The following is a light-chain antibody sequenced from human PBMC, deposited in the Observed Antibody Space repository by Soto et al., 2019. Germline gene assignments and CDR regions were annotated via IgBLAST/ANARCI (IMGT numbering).Light chain of an antibody. Sequence: IAMTQSPATLSVSPGARATISCRASQSVSSNLAWYQQKPGQAPRLLIYGASSRATGIPDRFSGSGSGTDFTLTISRLEPEDFAVYYCQQRNNWPITFGQGTRLEIK. CDR1: QSVSSN. CDR2: GAS. V-gene: IGKV3D-20*02. CDR3: QQRNNWPIT. J-gene: IGKJ5*01.